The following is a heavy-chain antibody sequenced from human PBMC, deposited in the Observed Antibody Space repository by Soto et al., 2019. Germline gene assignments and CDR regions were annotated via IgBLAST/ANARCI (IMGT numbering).Heavy chain of an antibody. CDR2: INPNSGGT. J-gene: IGHJ4*02. V-gene: IGHV1-2*04. CDR3: ARGVQEGRRDGYNFAGY. D-gene: IGHD5-12*01. Sequence: KGLEWMGWINPNSGGTNYAQKFQGWVTMTRDTSISTAYMELSRLRSDDTAVYYCARGVQEGRRDGYNFAGYWGQGTLVTVFS.